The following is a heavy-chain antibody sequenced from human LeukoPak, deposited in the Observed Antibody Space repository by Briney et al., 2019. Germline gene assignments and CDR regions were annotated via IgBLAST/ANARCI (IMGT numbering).Heavy chain of an antibody. D-gene: IGHD1-1*01. J-gene: IGHJ4*02. V-gene: IGHV3-20*04. CDR1: GFSFDDYG. CDR3: ARGTSDARYYFDY. Sequence: GGSLRLFCGASGFSFDDYGMIWVRQAPGKGLEWVSGINWNGGRTGYADSVKGRFTISRDNAKNSLYLQMNSLRAEDTAFYCARGTSDARYYFDYWGQGILVTVSS. CDR2: INWNGGRT.